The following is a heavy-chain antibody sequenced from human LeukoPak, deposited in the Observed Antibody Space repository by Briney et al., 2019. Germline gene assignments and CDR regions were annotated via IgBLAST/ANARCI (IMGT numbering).Heavy chain of an antibody. CDR3: TGGTTVTTLDY. CDR2: IRSKAGSYAT. D-gene: IGHD4-17*01. CDR1: GFTFRGSA. V-gene: IGHV3-73*01. J-gene: IGHJ4*02. Sequence: PGGSLKLSCVASGFTFRGSAMHWVRQASGKGLEWVARIRSKAGSYATEYAASVKGRFTISREDSKNTAYLQMNSLKTEDTAVYYCTGGTTVTTLDYWGQGTLVTVSS.